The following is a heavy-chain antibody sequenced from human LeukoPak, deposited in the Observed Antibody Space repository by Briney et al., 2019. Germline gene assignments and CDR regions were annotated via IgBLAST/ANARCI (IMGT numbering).Heavy chain of an antibody. CDR2: INHSGST. CDR1: GGSFSGYY. V-gene: IGHV4-34*01. CDR3: AGGYDFWSGYYSPMRKSFDY. J-gene: IGHJ4*02. Sequence: PSETLSLTCAVYGGSFSGYYWSWIRQPPGKGLEWIGEINHSGSTNYNPSLKSRVTISVDTSKNQFSLKLSSVTAADTAVYYCAGGYDFWSGYYSPMRKSFDYWGQGTLVTVSS. D-gene: IGHD3-3*01.